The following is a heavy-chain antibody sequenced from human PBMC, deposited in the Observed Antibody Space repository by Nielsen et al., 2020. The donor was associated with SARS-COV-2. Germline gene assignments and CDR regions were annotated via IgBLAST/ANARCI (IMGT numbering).Heavy chain of an antibody. V-gene: IGHV3-74*01. CDR1: GFTFSSYW. CDR2: INSDGSST. Sequence: ESLKISCAASGFTFSSYWMHWVRQAPGKGLVWVSRINSDGSSTSYADSVKGRFTISRDNAKNTLYLQMNSLRAEDTAVYYCARVRLKVVVADGMGVWGQGTTVTVSS. D-gene: IGHD3-22*01. CDR3: ARVRLKVVVADGMGV. J-gene: IGHJ6*02.